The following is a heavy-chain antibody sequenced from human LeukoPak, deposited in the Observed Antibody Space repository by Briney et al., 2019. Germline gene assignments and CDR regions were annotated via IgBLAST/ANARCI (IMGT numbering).Heavy chain of an antibody. J-gene: IGHJ4*02. CDR2: INPNSGDT. CDR1: GYTFTDYY. V-gene: IGHV1-2*02. CDR3: ATSTTIFGVVSGDY. Sequence: ASVKVSCKTSGYTFTDYYMYWVRQAPGQGLEWMGWINPNSGDTNYARRFQGRVTMTRETSISTAYMELSRLRSDYTAVYYCATSTTIFGVVSGDYWGQGTLVTVS. D-gene: IGHD3-3*01.